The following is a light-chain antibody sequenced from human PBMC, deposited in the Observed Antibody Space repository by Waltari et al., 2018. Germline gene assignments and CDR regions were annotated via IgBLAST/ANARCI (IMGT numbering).Light chain of an antibody. CDR2: GAS. J-gene: IGKJ4*01. V-gene: IGKV3-20*01. CDR3: QQYNYSPHT. Sequence: VLTQCPGTLSLSSGERATLSCRASQSVSNTYLAWYQRKPGQAPRLLIYGASSRATGIPDRFSGSGSGTEFTLNINALEPEDSAVYFCQQYNYSPHTFGGGTRVEIK. CDR1: QSVSNTY.